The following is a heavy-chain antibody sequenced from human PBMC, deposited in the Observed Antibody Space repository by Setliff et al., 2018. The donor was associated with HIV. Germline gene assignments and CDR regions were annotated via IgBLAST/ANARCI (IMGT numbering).Heavy chain of an antibody. CDR2: IDAAGSTT. CDR1: GFDFSNYW. V-gene: IGHV3-74*01. D-gene: IGHD3-10*01. Sequence: GGSLRLSCAAAGFDFSNYWIHWVRQVAGKGLVWVSRIDAAGSTTAFADSVRGRFTISRDNTKNTVYLQMDSLRAEDTAVYYCARAAYYNGLDVWGQGTTVTVS. CDR3: ARAAYYNGLDV. J-gene: IGHJ6*02.